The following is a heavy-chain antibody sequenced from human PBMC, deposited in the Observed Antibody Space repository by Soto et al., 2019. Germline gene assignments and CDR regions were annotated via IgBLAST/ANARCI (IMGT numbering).Heavy chain of an antibody. V-gene: IGHV4-39*01. CDR1: GGSISSSSYY. CDR3: ASGMNEFSY. Sequence: PSETPSLTCTVSGGSISSSSYYWGWIRQPPGKGLEWIGSIYYSGSTYYNPSLKSRVTISVDTSKNQFSLKLSSVTAADTAVYYCASGMNEFSYWGQGTLVTVSS. D-gene: IGHD3-3*01. CDR2: IYYSGST. J-gene: IGHJ4*02.